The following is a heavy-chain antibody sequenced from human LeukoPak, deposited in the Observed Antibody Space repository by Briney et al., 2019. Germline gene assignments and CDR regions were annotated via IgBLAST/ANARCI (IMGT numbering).Heavy chain of an antibody. D-gene: IGHD3-16*01. CDR3: ARAFYGGDYFDY. CDR1: GFTFSSYS. V-gene: IGHV3-21*01. J-gene: IGHJ4*02. Sequence: PGGSLRLSCAASGFTFSSYSMNWVRQAPGKGLEWVSSISSSSSYIYYADSVKGRFTISTDNAKNSLYLQMNSLRAEDTAVYYCARAFYGGDYFDYWGQGTLVTVSS. CDR2: ISSSSSYI.